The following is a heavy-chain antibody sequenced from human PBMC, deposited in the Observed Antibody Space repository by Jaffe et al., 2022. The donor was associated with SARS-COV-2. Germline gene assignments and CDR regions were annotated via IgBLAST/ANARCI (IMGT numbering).Heavy chain of an antibody. Sequence: EVQLLESGGGLVQPGGSLRLSCAASGFAFRSCAMSWVRQAPGKGLEWVSAISSSGRTTVYADSVKGRFTISRDNSKNTLYLQMNSLRAEDTAIYYCVNRYDDYAGPLSWGQGTLVTVSS. V-gene: IGHV3-23*01. CDR1: GFAFRSCA. CDR2: ISSSGRTT. J-gene: IGHJ4*02. CDR3: VNRYDDYAGPLS. D-gene: IGHD4-17*01.